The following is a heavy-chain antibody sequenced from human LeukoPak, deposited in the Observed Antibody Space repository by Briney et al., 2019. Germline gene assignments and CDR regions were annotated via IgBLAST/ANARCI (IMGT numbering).Heavy chain of an antibody. CDR3: AKVRESGGWTVGVDY. Sequence: GGSLRLSCAASGFTFSSYAMSWVRQAPGKGLEWVAFIRYDGSNKYYTDSVRGRFPISRDNSNNTLFLEMSNLRVEDTAVYYCAKVRESGGWTVGVDYWGQGTLVTVSS. CDR2: IRYDGSNK. CDR1: GFTFSSYA. D-gene: IGHD6-19*01. J-gene: IGHJ4*02. V-gene: IGHV3-30*02.